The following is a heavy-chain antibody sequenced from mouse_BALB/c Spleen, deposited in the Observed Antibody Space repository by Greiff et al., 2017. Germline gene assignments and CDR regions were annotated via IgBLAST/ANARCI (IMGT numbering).Heavy chain of an antibody. D-gene: IGHD2-10*02. CDR1: GYTFSSYW. Sequence: QVQLKESGAELMKPGASVKISCKATGYTFSSYWIEWVKQRPGHGLEWIGEILPGSGSTNYNEKFKGKATFTADTSSNTAYMQLSSLTSEDSAVYYCAEYGNSDAMDYWGQGTSVTVSS. J-gene: IGHJ4*01. CDR3: AEYGNSDAMDY. CDR2: ILPGSGST. V-gene: IGHV1-9*01.